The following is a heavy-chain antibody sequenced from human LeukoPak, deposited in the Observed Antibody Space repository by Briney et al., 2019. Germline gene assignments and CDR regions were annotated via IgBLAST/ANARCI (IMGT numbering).Heavy chain of an antibody. J-gene: IGHJ4*02. D-gene: IGHD6-19*01. CDR1: GGSISSGSYY. CDR2: IYTSGST. Sequence: PSQTLSLTCTVSGGSISSGSYYWSWIRQPAGKGLEWIGRIYTSGSTNYNPSLKSRVTISVDTSKNQFSLKLSSVTAADTAVYYCARAGSGWYLVWGQGTLVTVSS. CDR3: ARAGSGWYLV. V-gene: IGHV4-61*02.